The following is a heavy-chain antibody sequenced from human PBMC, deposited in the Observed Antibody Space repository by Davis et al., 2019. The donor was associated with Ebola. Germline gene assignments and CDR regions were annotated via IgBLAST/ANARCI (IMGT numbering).Heavy chain of an antibody. CDR2: ISSSGAST. J-gene: IGHJ3*01. CDR3: VLKYCCNDAHAFDF. Sequence: PGGSLRLSCAASGFAFSTYALSWVRQAPGKGLEWVASISSSGASTYYADSVKGRVTISRDNSKNTLYLQMTSLRAEDTALYYCVLKYCCNDAHAFDFWGHGTMVTVSS. CDR1: GFAFSTYA. D-gene: IGHD1-1*01. V-gene: IGHV3-23*01.